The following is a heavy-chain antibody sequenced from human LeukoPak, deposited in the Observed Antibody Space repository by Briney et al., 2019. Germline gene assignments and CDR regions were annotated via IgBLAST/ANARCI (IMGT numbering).Heavy chain of an antibody. J-gene: IGHJ6*03. D-gene: IGHD1-26*01. CDR1: GFTFSSYA. V-gene: IGHV3-23*01. CDR2: ISGSGGST. CDR3: AKDGSAKRELLNYYYMDV. Sequence: RGSLRLSCAASGFTFSSYAMSWVRQAPGKGLEWVSAISGSGGSTYYADSVKGRFTISRDNSKNTLYLQMNSLRAEDTAVYYCAKDGSAKRELLNYYYMDVWGKGTAVTVSS.